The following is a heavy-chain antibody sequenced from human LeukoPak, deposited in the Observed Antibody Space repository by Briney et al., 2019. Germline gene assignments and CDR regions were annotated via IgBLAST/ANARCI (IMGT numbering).Heavy chain of an antibody. V-gene: IGHV3-64*01. CDR3: AKDVEASCYY. CDR2: ISGNGGNT. CDR1: GFTFSSYA. Sequence: GGSLRLSCAASGFTFSSYAMHWVRQAPGKGLEYVSAISGNGGNTFYANSVKGRFTISRDNSKNTLYLQMNSLRAEDTAVYYCAKDVEASCYYWGQGTLVTVSS. J-gene: IGHJ4*02. D-gene: IGHD2-2*01.